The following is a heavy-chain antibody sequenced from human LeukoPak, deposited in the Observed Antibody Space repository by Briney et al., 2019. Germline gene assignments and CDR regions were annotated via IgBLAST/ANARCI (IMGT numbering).Heavy chain of an antibody. CDR1: GFSFSSYG. V-gene: IGHV3-33*01. CDR3: ARDGLHSSSRYDY. J-gene: IGHJ4*02. D-gene: IGHD6-13*01. CDR2: IWYDGSNK. Sequence: GGSLRLSCAASGFSFSSYGMHCVRQAPGKGLEWVAVIWYDGSNKYYADSVKGRFTISRDNSKNTLYLQMNSLRAEDTAVYHCARDGLHSSSRYDYWGQGTLVTVSS.